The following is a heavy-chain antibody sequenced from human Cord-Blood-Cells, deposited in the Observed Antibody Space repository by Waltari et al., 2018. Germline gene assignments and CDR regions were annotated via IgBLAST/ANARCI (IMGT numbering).Heavy chain of an antibody. D-gene: IGHD1-20*01. CDR3: ATRLITGTDY. J-gene: IGHJ4*02. CDR2: IYYIVVS. V-gene: IGHV4-39*01. CDR1: GGSISSSSYY. Sequence: QLQLQESGPGLVKPSETLSLTCTVSGGSISSSSYYWGWIRQPPGKGMEWIVSIYYIVVSYYHPSLKMRVTISVDTSKIQFSMKVSSVTAADTAVYYCATRLITGTDYWGQGTLVTVSS.